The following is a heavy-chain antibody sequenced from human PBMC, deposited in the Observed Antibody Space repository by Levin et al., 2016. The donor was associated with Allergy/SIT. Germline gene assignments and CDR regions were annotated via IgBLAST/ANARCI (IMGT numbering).Heavy chain of an antibody. CDR2: INGAGSST. J-gene: IGHJ4*02. CDR3: ARGADGYGNFDL. CDR1: GITFSNYW. Sequence: GESLKISCAASGITFSNYWMHWVRQAPGKGLVWVSRINGAGSSTSSADSVKGRFTISRDNAENTLYLQMNSLRDEDTGVYYCARGADGYGNFDLWGQGTLVTVSS. V-gene: IGHV3-74*01. D-gene: IGHD5-24*01.